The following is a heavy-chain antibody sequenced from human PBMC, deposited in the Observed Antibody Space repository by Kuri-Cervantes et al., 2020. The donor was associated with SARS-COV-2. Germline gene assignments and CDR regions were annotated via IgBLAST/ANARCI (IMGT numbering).Heavy chain of an antibody. CDR3: ARDRGGHMDV. Sequence: LRLSCAVSGGSISSGGYSWSWIRQPPGKGLEWIGYIYHSGSTYYNPSLKSRVTISVDRSKNQLSLKLSSVTAADTAVYYCARDRGGHMDVWGKGTTVTVSS. D-gene: IGHD3-16*01. V-gene: IGHV4-30-2*01. CDR2: IYHSGST. J-gene: IGHJ6*03. CDR1: GGSISSGGYS.